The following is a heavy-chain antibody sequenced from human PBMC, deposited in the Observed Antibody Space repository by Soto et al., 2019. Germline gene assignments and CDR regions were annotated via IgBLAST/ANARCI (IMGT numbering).Heavy chain of an antibody. CDR2: ISYGGGTT. Sequence: GGSLRLSCAASEFTFSNYAMSWVRQAPGKGLEWVSAISYGGGTTYYADSVKGRFTISRDNSKNTLYLQMNSLRAEDTAVYYCANNXGYYYDSTGYHFDYWGQGTLVTVSS. CDR1: EFTFSNYA. V-gene: IGHV3-23*01. J-gene: IGHJ4*02. D-gene: IGHD3-22*01. CDR3: ANNXGYYYDSTGYHFDY.